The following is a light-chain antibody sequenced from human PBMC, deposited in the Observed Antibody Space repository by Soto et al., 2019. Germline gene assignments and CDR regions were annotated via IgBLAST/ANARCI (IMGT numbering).Light chain of an antibody. J-gene: IGLJ1*01. CDR2: DDN. CDR1: SSNIGGNS. CDR3: SSYAGTNNHHV. Sequence: VLTQPPSVSAAPGQKVTISCSGSSSNIGGNSVSWYQQLPGTAPKLLIYDDNKRPSGIPDRFSGSKSGTSATLGITGFQTGDEADYYCSSYAGTNNHHVFGTGTKV. V-gene: IGLV1-51*01.